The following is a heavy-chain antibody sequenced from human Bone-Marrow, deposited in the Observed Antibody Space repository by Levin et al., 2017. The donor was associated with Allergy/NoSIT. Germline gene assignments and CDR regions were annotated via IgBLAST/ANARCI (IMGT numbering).Heavy chain of an antibody. D-gene: IGHD3-22*01. CDR3: AKEDRRDSSRPNDN. J-gene: IGHJ4*02. CDR1: GFTFSNYA. Sequence: GGSLRLSCAATGFTFSNYAMSWVRQAPGKGLEWVSDISSSGTTTYYANSVKGRFTVSRDNSKDTLYLQMNSLRAEDTAVYYCAKEDRRDSSRPNDNWGQGTLVTVSS. V-gene: IGHV3-23*01. CDR2: ISSSGTTT.